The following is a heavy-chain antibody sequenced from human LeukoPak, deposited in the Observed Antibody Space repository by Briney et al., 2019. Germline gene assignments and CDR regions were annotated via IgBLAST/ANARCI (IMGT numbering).Heavy chain of an antibody. V-gene: IGHV3-30*04. J-gene: IGHJ6*03. Sequence: GGSLRLSCAASGFTFSSYPLHWVRQAPGKGLEWVALISSDGSEKYYGESVKGRITISRDISQNTLFLQMNRLRPEDTAVYFCARQGGSIRYHYNYMDLWGRGTTVVVSS. CDR2: ISSDGSEK. CDR1: GFTFSSYP. D-gene: IGHD6-25*01. CDR3: ARQGGSIRYHYNYMDL.